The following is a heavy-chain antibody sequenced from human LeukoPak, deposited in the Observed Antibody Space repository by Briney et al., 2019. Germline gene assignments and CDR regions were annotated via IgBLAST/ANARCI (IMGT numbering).Heavy chain of an antibody. CDR1: GFTFTNYW. D-gene: IGHD3-3*01. J-gene: IGHJ4*02. V-gene: IGHV3-7*01. CDR2: IKLDRSEK. Sequence: GGSLRLSCAASGFTFTNYWMSWVRQAPGKGLELVANIKLDRSEKYYVDSVKGRFTISRDNAKNSLNLQMNSLRAEDTAVYYCARLREIPVFGVVTKSTSYFDCWGQGTLVTVSS. CDR3: ARLREIPVFGVVTKSTSYFDC.